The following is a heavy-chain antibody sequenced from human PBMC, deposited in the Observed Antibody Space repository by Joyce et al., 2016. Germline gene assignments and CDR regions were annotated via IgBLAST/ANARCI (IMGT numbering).Heavy chain of an antibody. CDR3: ARGKFSGTYYYDIGHDAFDI. J-gene: IGHJ3*02. Sequence: QVQLQESGPGLVRPLETLSLTCTVSTGSMSNYYWTWIRQPPGKGLEWIGQIYYSGTNKYNPSLKSRISISIDTSVKQFSLNLRSVTAADTAVYYCARGKFSGTYYYDIGHDAFDIWGRGTMVTVSS. CDR2: IYYSGTN. CDR1: TGSMSNYY. V-gene: IGHV4-59*01. D-gene: IGHD3-22*01.